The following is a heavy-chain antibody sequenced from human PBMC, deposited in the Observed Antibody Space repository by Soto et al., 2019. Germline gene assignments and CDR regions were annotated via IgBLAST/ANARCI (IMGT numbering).Heavy chain of an antibody. Sequence: LSLTFTGTVDSISSRSYYWGWIRQPPGKGLELIGSIYYSGSTYNNPSLRSRVSMSIDTSKDKFSLKLKSVTAADTALYFCARQRPSVVSQGYFDVWGPGSLVNVSS. D-gene: IGHD2-21*01. CDR3: ARQRPSVVSQGYFDV. CDR2: IYYSGST. V-gene: IGHV4-39*01. J-gene: IGHJ4*03. CDR1: VDSISSRSYY.